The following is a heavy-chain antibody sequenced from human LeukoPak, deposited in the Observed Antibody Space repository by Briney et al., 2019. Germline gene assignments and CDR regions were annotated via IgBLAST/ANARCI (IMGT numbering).Heavy chain of an antibody. J-gene: IGHJ4*02. V-gene: IGHV4-34*01. D-gene: IGHD3-10*01. CDR1: GGSFTGYY. Sequence: PSETLSLTCALYGGSFTGYYWRWIRQPPGKGLEWIGEINHSGSTKYNPSLKSRVTISVDTSTKQFFLRLTSVTAADTAVYYCARGAGPLYGSGLFYFDYWGQGTLVTVSS. CDR2: INHSGST. CDR3: ARGAGPLYGSGLFYFDY.